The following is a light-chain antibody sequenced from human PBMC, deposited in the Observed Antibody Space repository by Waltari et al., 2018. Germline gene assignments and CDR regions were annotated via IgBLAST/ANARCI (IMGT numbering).Light chain of an antibody. CDR1: SGDVGAFTY. CDR2: AVT. V-gene: IGLV2-11*01. Sequence: QSALTQPRSVSGSPGQSVTIPCTGSSGDVGAFTYVSWYQQHPGKAPKLMIYAVTKRPSGVPDRFSGSRSADTASLTISGLQAEDEADYYCCSYGGSYTLVVFGGGTKLTVL. J-gene: IGLJ2*01. CDR3: CSYGGSYTLVV.